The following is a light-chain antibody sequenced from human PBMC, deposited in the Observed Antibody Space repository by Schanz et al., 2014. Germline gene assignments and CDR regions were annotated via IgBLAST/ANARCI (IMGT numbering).Light chain of an antibody. J-gene: IGLJ2*01. CDR1: NSDVGGYNH. CDR3: SSYTSSSTLVV. Sequence: QSALTQPASVSGSPGQSITISCTGTNSDVGGYNHVSWYQQYPGKAPKLMIYDVNNRPSGVSNRFSGSKSGNTASLTISGLQAEDEADYYCSSYTSSSTLVVFGGGTKLTVL. V-gene: IGLV2-14*01. CDR2: DVN.